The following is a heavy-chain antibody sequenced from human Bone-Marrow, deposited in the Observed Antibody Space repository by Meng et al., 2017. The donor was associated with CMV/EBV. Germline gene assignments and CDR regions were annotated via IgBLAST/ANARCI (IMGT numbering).Heavy chain of an antibody. J-gene: IGHJ4*02. Sequence: SETLSLTCTVSGGSISSSSYYWGWIRQPPGKGLEWIGCIYYSGSTYYNPSLKSRVTISVDTSKNQFSLKLSSVTAADTAEYYCARMWELQGAFDYWGQGTLVTVSS. CDR3: ARMWELQGAFDY. CDR1: GGSISSSSYY. CDR2: IYYSGST. V-gene: IGHV4-39*01. D-gene: IGHD1-26*01.